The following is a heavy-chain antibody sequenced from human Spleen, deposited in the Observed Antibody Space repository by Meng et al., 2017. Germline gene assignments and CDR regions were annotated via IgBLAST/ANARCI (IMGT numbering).Heavy chain of an antibody. V-gene: IGHV4-34*01. CDR2: INHSGST. J-gene: IGHJ4*02. CDR1: GGSFSDYY. D-gene: IGHD4-11*01. Sequence: VPLQESGPGLVKPSENLSLTCVVSGGSFSDYYWSWIRQPPGKGLEWIGEINHSGSTNYNPSLESRATISVDTSQNNLSLKLSSVTAADSAVYYCARGPTTMAHDFDYWGQGTLVTVSS. CDR3: ARGPTTMAHDFDY.